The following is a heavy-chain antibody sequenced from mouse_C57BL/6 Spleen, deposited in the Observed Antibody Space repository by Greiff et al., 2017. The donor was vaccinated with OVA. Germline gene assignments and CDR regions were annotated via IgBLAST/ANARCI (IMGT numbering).Heavy chain of an antibody. J-gene: IGHJ3*01. V-gene: IGHV1-64*01. CDR1: GYTFTSYW. CDR3: ARSALYYDYDKAFAY. D-gene: IGHD2-4*01. CDR2: IPPNSGST. Sequence: QVQLKQSGAELVKPGASVKLSCKASGYTFTSYWMHWVKQRPGQGLEWIGMIPPNSGSTNYNEKFKSKATLTVDKSSSTAYMQLSSLTSEDSAVYYCARSALYYDYDKAFAYWGQGTLVTVSA.